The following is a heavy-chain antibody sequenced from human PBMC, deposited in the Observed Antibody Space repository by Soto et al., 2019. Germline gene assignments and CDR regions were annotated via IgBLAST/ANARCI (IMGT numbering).Heavy chain of an antibody. J-gene: IGHJ6*02. Sequence: QVQLVQSGAEVKKPGSSVKVSCKASGGTFSSYTISWVRQAPGQGLEWMGRIIPILGIANYAQKFQGRVTXLACKXXSTAYMELSSLRSEDTAVYYCARSHYGDNVYGMDVWGQGTTVTVSS. V-gene: IGHV1-69*02. CDR3: ARSHYGDNVYGMDV. D-gene: IGHD4-17*01. CDR2: IIPILGIA. CDR1: GGTFSSYT.